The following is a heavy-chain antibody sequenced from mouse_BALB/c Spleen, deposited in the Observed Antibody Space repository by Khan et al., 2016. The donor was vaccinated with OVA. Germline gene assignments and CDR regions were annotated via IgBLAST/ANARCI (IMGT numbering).Heavy chain of an antibody. CDR2: ISSGGTYT. V-gene: IGHV5-6-4*01. CDR3: KRHRGEYGTNTYFDY. CDR1: GFSFSSYS. D-gene: IGHD1-1*01. J-gene: IGHJ2*01. Sequence: LVASGGGLVRPGGSLKLSCAASGFSFSSYSMSWVRQTPEKRLEWVATISSGGTYTYYPDSVKGRFTIPRDNAKNTLYLQMSSLKSEETAMLYCKRHRGEYGTNTYFDYGGQGTKVTVAA.